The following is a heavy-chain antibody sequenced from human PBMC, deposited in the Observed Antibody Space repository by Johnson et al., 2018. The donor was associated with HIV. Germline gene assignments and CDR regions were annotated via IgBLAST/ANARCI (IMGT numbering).Heavy chain of an antibody. D-gene: IGHD6-19*01. CDR2: ISGRGGST. CDR3: AKDRSTGWYPAFDI. V-gene: IGHV3-23*04. Sequence: VQLVESGGGLIQPGGSLRLSCEASGFTFSSYAMNWVRQAPGKGLAWVSAISGRGGSTYYADSVKGRFTISRDNSKNTLYLQMNSLRAEDTALYYCAKDRSTGWYPAFDIWGQGTMVTVSS. J-gene: IGHJ3*02. CDR1: GFTFSSYA.